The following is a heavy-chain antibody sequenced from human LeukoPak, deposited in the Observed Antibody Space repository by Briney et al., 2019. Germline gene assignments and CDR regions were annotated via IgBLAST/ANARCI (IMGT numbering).Heavy chain of an antibody. CDR3: ARGGRITIFGVVPGPYYYGMDV. V-gene: IGHV4-31*03. CDR1: GVSISSGGYY. Sequence: NSSETLSLTCTVSGVSISSGGYYWSWIRQHPGKGLEWIGYIYYSGSTYYNPSLKSRVTISVDTSKNQFSLKLSSVTAADTAVYYCARGGRITIFGVVPGPYYYGMDVWGQGTTVTVSS. J-gene: IGHJ6*02. CDR2: IYYSGST. D-gene: IGHD3-3*01.